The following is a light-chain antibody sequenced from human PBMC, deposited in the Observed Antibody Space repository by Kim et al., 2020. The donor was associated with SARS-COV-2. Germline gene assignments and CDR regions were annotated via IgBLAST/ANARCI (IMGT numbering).Light chain of an antibody. CDR2: TAS. V-gene: IGKV1-39*01. J-gene: IGKJ1*01. CDR3: QQSYSTPRT. CDR1: QSISSY. Sequence: AAVGDRVTITCRASQSISSYLNWYQQKPGKPPKLLIYTASSLQSGVPSRFSGSGSGTDFTLTISSLQPEDFATYYCQQSYSTPRTFGQGTKVDIK.